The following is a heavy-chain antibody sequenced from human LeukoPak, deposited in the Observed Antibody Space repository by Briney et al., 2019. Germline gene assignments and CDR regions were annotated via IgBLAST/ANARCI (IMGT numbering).Heavy chain of an antibody. CDR2: IYSGGIT. V-gene: IGHV3-53*01. Sequence: GGSLRLSCAASGFTVSSSYVSWVRQAPGKGLEWVSVIYSGGITYYADSVKGRFTFSRDDSKNTLYLQMNSLRVDDTAVYYCARDGPGRYSSSWHGGAFDIWGQGTMVTVSS. CDR1: GFTVSSSY. CDR3: ARDGPGRYSSSWHGGAFDI. J-gene: IGHJ3*02. D-gene: IGHD6-13*01.